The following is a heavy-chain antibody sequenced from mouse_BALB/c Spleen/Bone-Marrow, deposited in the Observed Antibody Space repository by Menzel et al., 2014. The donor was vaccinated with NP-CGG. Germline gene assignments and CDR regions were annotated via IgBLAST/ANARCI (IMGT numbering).Heavy chain of an antibody. J-gene: IGHJ3*01. Sequence: VKLVESGAELVRPGVSVKISCKGSGYTFTDYAMHWVKQSHAKSLEWIGVIGTYYGDATYNQKFKTKATMTVDESSSTAYMELARLTSEDSALYYCAREGPWFAFWGQGTLVTVSA. V-gene: IGHV1S137*01. CDR3: AREGPWFAF. CDR2: IGTYYGDA. CDR1: GYTFTDYA.